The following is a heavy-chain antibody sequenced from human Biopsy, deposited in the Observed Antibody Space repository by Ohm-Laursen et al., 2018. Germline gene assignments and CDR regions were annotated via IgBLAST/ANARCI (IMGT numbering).Heavy chain of an antibody. V-gene: IGHV4-4*07. D-gene: IGHD3-10*01. CDR2: IYITGET. CDR3: ARAPPLIRGVVESWFDP. Sequence: SETLSLTCPVSGGSISSFYWTWIRQPAGQGLEWIGRIYITGETDYNPSLKSRVTMSVDSSKKQFSLKLKSVTAADTAIYYCARAPPLIRGVVESWFDPWGQGSLVTVSS. CDR1: GGSISSFY. J-gene: IGHJ5*02.